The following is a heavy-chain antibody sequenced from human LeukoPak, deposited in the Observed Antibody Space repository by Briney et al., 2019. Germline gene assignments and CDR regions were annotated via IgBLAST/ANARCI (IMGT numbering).Heavy chain of an antibody. CDR2: INAGNGNT. CDR1: GYTFTSYG. J-gene: IGHJ4*02. V-gene: IGHV1-3*01. Sequence: ASVKVSCKASGYTFTSYGISWVRQAPGQRLEWMGWINAGNGNTKYSQKFQGRVTITRDTSASTAYMELSSLRSEDTAVYYCATGASGSYYLDYWGQGTLVTVSS. D-gene: IGHD1-26*01. CDR3: ATGASGSYYLDY.